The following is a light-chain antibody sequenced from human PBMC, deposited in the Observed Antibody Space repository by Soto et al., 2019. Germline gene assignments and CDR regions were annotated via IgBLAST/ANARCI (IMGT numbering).Light chain of an antibody. CDR3: NSYTNSSAVV. Sequence: QSALTQPASVSGSRGQSITISCTGTSSDVGGYNYVSWYQQHPGKAPKLIIYDVSYRPSGVSNRFSGSKSGNTASLTISGLQAEDEADYYCNSYTNSSAVVFGGGTKVTVL. CDR1: SSDVGGYNY. CDR2: DVS. J-gene: IGLJ2*01. V-gene: IGLV2-14*03.